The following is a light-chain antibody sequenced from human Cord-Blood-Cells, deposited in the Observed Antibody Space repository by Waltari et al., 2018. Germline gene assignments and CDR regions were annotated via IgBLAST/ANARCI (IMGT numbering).Light chain of an antibody. CDR1: QSVSSSY. CDR3: QQYGSSPMYT. CDR2: GAS. V-gene: IGKV3-20*01. Sequence: EIVLTQSPGTLSLSPGAGATLPCRASQSVSSSYLAWYQQKPGQAPRLLIYGASSRATGIPDRFSGSGSGTDFTLTISRLEPEDFAVYYCQQYGSSPMYTFGQGTKLEIK. J-gene: IGKJ2*01.